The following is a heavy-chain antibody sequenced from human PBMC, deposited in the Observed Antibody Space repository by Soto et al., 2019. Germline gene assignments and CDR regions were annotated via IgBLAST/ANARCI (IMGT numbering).Heavy chain of an antibody. CDR1: GFTFSSYA. Sequence: GGSLRLSCAASGFTFSSYAMSWVRQAPGKGLEWVSAISGGSGGITYYADSVKGRVTISRDNSNNTLYLQMNSLRTDDTAVYYCAKRLRRSSSGWYDFDYWGQGTLVTVSS. V-gene: IGHV3-23*01. J-gene: IGHJ4*02. CDR2: ISGGSGGIT. CDR3: AKRLRRSSSGWYDFDY. D-gene: IGHD6-19*01.